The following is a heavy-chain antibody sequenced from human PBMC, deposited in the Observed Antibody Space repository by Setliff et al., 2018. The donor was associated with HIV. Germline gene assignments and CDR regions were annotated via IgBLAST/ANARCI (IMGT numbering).Heavy chain of an antibody. Sequence: WETLSLTCAVYGESLSGYYWSWIRQPPGKGLEWIGEISHSRSTNYNPSLQSRVTVSVDTSKNQFSLKLSSVTAADTAVYYCVRGGDSSIWYWGRGFYPWCQGPLVTVSA. CDR2: ISHSRST. CDR3: VRGGDSSIWYWGRGFYP. V-gene: IGHV4-34*01. CDR1: GESLSGYY. D-gene: IGHD6-13*01. J-gene: IGHJ5*02.